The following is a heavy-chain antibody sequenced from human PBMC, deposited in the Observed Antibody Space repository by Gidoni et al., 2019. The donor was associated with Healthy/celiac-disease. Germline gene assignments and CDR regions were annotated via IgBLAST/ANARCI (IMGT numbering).Heavy chain of an antibody. CDR1: GGSISSYY. J-gene: IGHJ3*02. V-gene: IGHV4-59*01. CDR3: ARDVGGYYDSSGYYVRGDAFDI. Sequence: QVQLQESGPGLVKPSATLSLTCTVSGGSISSYYWSWIRQPPGKGLEWIGYIYYSGSTNYNPSLKSRVTISVDTSKNQFSLKLSSVTAADTAVYYCARDVGGYYDSSGYYVRGDAFDIWGQGTMVTVSS. D-gene: IGHD3-22*01. CDR2: IYYSGST.